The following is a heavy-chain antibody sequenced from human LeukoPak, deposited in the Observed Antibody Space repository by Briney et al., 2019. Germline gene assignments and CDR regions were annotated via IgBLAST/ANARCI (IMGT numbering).Heavy chain of an antibody. CDR1: GGSISSYY. CDR3: ARVHITMVRGVIRGMVYYMDV. CDR2: IYTSGST. Sequence: PSETLSLTCTVSGGSISSYYWSWIRQPAGKGLEWIGRIYTSGSTNYNPSLKSRVTMSVDTSKNQFSLKLSSVTAADTAVYYCARVHITMVRGVIRGMVYYMDVWGKGTTVTVSS. V-gene: IGHV4-4*07. D-gene: IGHD3-10*01. J-gene: IGHJ6*03.